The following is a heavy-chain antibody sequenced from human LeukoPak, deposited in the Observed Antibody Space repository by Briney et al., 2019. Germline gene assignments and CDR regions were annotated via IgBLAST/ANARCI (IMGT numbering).Heavy chain of an antibody. V-gene: IGHV3-23*01. CDR3: AKDRTGTTPYYFDY. CDR2: ISGSGGST. Sequence: GGSLRLSCAASGFTFSSYAMSWVSQAPGKGLEWVSAISGSGGSTYYADSVKGRFTIYRDNSKNRLYLQMNRRRAEETAVYYSAKDRTGTTPYYFDYLGQGTLVTVSS. J-gene: IGHJ4*02. D-gene: IGHD1-1*01. CDR1: GFTFSSYA.